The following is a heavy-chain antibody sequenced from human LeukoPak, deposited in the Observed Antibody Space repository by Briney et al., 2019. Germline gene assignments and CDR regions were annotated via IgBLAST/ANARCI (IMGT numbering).Heavy chain of an antibody. V-gene: IGHV1-18*01. Sequence: GASVKVSCKASGGTFSSYAISWVRQAPGQGLEWMGWISAYNGDTHYEQKFQGRDTLTTDTSTRTAYMELRSLRSDDTAMYYCARDPSNTSGWYIYFDYWGQGTLVTVSP. CDR2: ISAYNGDT. J-gene: IGHJ4*02. D-gene: IGHD6-19*01. CDR1: GGTFSSYA. CDR3: ARDPSNTSGWYIYFDY.